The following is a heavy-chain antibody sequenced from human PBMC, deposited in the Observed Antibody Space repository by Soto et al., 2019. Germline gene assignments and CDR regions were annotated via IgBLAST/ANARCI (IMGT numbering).Heavy chain of an antibody. J-gene: IGHJ4*02. CDR2: ISPYNGNT. Sequence: QVQLVQSGAEVKRPGASVKVSCKASGYTFRNYGITWVRQAPGQGLEWMAWISPYNGNTNYAQDLQGTVTMTTDTSTSTAYMELRSLTSEDTAMYYCARDLVSGSDFWRAYNGGYFDYWGQGTLVTVSS. CDR3: ARDLVSGSDFWRAYNGGYFDY. V-gene: IGHV1-18*01. D-gene: IGHD3-3*01. CDR1: GYTFRNYG.